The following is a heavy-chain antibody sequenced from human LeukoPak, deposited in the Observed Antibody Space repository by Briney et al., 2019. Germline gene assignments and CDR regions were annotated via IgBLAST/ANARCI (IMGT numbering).Heavy chain of an antibody. V-gene: IGHV1-46*01. CDR1: GYTFTGYY. Sequence: ASVKVSCKASGYTFTGYYMHWVRQAPGQGLEWMGWINPSGGSTSYAQKFQGRVTMTRDMSTSTVYMELSSLRSEDTAVYYCARDFGIAVAGHSDYWGQGTLVTVSS. CDR2: INPSGGST. CDR3: ARDFGIAVAGHSDY. D-gene: IGHD6-19*01. J-gene: IGHJ4*02.